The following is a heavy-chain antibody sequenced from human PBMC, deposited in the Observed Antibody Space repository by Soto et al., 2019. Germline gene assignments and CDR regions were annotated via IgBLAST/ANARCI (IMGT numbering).Heavy chain of an antibody. J-gene: IGHJ4*02. D-gene: IGHD3-9*01. CDR3: ASWAGYSK. V-gene: IGHV1-8*01. CDR1: GYTFTDYD. Sequence: QVHLVQSGAEVKKPGASVKVSCKVSGYTFTDYDINWVRQASGQGLEWMGWVNPTSGNTGYAQKFQGRVTMTWNTSISTAYVELSSLRSEDTAVYYCASWAGYSKWGQGTLVTVST. CDR2: VNPTSGNT.